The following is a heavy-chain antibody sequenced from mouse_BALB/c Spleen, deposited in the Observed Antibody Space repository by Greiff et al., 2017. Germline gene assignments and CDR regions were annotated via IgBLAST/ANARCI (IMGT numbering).Heavy chain of an antibody. D-gene: IGHD2-2*01. Sequence: VQLVESGPGLVQPSQSLSITCTVSGFSLTSYGVHWVRQSPGKGLEWLGVIWSGGSTDYNAAFISRLSISKDNSKSQVFFKMNSLQADDTAIYYCARNGVYYGYDEGAMDYWGQGTSVTVSS. V-gene: IGHV2-4-1*01. CDR2: IWSGGST. J-gene: IGHJ4*01. CDR3: ARNGVYYGYDEGAMDY. CDR1: GFSLTSYG.